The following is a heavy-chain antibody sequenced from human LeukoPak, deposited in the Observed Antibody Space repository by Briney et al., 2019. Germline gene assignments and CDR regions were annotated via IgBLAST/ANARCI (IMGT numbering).Heavy chain of an antibody. CDR1: GYSISSGYY. J-gene: IGHJ4*02. V-gene: IGHV4-38-2*01. D-gene: IGHD2-21*02. CDR3: ARRVYCGGDCSSYFDY. CDR2: IYHSGST. Sequence: PSETLSLTCAVSGYSISSGYYWGWIRQPPGKGLEWIGTIYHSGSTYYNPSLKSRVTMSLDTSKNQFSLNLRSVTAADTAVYYCARRVYCGGDCSSYFDYWGQGTLVTVSS.